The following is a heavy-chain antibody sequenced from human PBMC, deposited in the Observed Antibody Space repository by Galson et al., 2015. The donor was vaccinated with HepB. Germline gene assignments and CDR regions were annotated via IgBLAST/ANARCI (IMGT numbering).Heavy chain of an antibody. CDR3: ARASTNGMDV. CDR2: ISSSSSYI. V-gene: IGHV3-21*01. Sequence: SLRLSCAASGFTFSSYSMNWVRQAPGKGLEWVSSISSSSSYIYYADSVKGRFTISRDNAKNSLYLQMNSLRAEDTAAYYCARASTNGMDVWGQGTTVTVSS. J-gene: IGHJ6*02. CDR1: GFTFSSYS. D-gene: IGHD5/OR15-5a*01.